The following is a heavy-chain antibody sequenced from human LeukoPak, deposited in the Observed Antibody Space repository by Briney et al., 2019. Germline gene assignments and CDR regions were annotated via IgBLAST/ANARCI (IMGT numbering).Heavy chain of an antibody. J-gene: IGHJ4*02. CDR1: GYTLTSYY. Sequence: GASVKVSCKASGYTLTSYYIHWVRQAPGQGLGWMGIINPSGGSTSYAQKFQGRVTMTRDTSTSTVYMELSSLRSEDTAVYYCARELRSGYYRWIDYWGQGTLVTVSS. V-gene: IGHV1-46*01. CDR2: INPSGGST. CDR3: ARELRSGYYRWIDY. D-gene: IGHD3-3*01.